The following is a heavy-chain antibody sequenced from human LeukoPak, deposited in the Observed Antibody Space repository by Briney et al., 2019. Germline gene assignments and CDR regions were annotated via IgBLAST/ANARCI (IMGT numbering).Heavy chain of an antibody. CDR3: AKDDSSWYYYYGMDV. Sequence: GGSLRLSCAASGFTFSSYAMSWVRQAPGKGLEWVSAISGSGGSTYYADSVKGRFTISRDNSKNTLYLQMNSLRAEDTAVYYCAKDDSSWYYYYGMDVWGQGTTVTVSS. J-gene: IGHJ6*02. D-gene: IGHD2-2*01. V-gene: IGHV3-23*01. CDR2: ISGSGGST. CDR1: GFTFSSYA.